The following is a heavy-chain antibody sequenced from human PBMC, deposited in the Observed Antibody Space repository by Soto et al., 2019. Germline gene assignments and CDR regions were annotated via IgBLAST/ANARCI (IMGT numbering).Heavy chain of an antibody. CDR1: GYTFTSYG. CDR2: ISAYNGNT. CDR3: AREGHIVATILDGGQHYYYYMDV. V-gene: IGHV1-18*01. D-gene: IGHD5-12*01. Sequence: GASVKVSCKASGYTFTSYGISWVRQAPGQGLEWMGWISAYNGNTNYAQKLQGRVTMTTDTSTSTAYMELRSLRSDDTAVYYCAREGHIVATILDGGQHYYYYMDVWGKGTTVTVSS. J-gene: IGHJ6*03.